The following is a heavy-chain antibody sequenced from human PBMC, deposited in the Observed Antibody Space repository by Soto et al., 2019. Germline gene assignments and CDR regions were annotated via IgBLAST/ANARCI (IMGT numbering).Heavy chain of an antibody. V-gene: IGHV4-34*01. J-gene: IGHJ4*02. D-gene: IGHD3-3*01. CDR2: INHSGST. Sequence: SETLSLTCAVYGGSFSGYYWSWIRQPPGKGLEWIGEINHSGSTNYNPSLKSRVTISVDTSKNQFSLKLSSVTAADTAVYYCARIYDFWSGYYRAPHIEYWGQGTLVTVSS. CDR1: GGSFSGYY. CDR3: ARIYDFWSGYYRAPHIEY.